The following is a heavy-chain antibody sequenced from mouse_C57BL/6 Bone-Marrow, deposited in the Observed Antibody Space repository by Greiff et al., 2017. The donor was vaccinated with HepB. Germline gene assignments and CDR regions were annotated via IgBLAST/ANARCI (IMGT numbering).Heavy chain of an antibody. CDR2: IYPGNSDT. D-gene: IGHD1-1*01. CDR1: GYTFTSYW. V-gene: IGHV1-5*01. J-gene: IGHJ1*03. CDR3: TITTVVAPYWYFDV. Sequence: DVQLQESGTVLARPGASVKMSCKTSGYTFTSYWMHWVKQRPGQGLEWIGAIYPGNSDTSYNQKFKGKAKLTAVTSASTAYMELSSLTNEDSAVYYCTITTVVAPYWYFDVWGTGTTVTVSS.